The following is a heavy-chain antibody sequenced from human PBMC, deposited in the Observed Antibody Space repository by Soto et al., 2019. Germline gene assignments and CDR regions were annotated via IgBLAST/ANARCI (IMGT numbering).Heavy chain of an antibody. CDR3: ARDPHEYWTSYWFDP. CDR2: ISAYDGKT. J-gene: IGHJ5*02. Sequence: ASVKVSCKASVYNFNIYGMNCVRQAPGQGLELMGWISAYDGKTTYAEKFQGRVTMTTDASTSTAYMELRSLRSDDTAVYYCARDPHEYWTSYWFDPWGQGTLVTVSS. V-gene: IGHV1-18*01. D-gene: IGHD3-3*01. CDR1: VYNFNIYG.